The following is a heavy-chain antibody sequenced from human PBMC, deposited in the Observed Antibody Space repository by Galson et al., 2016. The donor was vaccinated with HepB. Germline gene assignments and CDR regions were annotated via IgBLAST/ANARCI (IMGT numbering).Heavy chain of an antibody. CDR2: IFSGDAT. V-gene: IGHV3-53*01. J-gene: IGHJ4*02. D-gene: IGHD5-12*01. Sequence: SLRLSCAASGFSVSGKYMSWARQAPGKGLEWVSAIFSGDATYYRDSVKGRFTISRDTSKNTLYLQMNNLRADDTAVYYCAKDRRGIYGYDLVDYWGQGTLVTVSS. CDR1: GFSVSGKY. CDR3: AKDRRGIYGYDLVDY.